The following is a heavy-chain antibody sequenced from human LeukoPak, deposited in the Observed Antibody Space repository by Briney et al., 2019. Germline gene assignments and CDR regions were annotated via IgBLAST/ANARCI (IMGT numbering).Heavy chain of an antibody. D-gene: IGHD5-24*01. V-gene: IGHV3-30*18. CDR2: ISHGGGKE. Sequence: GGSLRLSCAASGFPFHDHDMYWVRQTPGKGLEWVALISHGGGKEHYAESVKGRFTISRDISRNTVYLQMSSLRSDDTAIYYCAKTLDGFWPQFDFWGQGTLLTVSS. CDR3: AKTLDGFWPQFDF. CDR1: GFPFHDHD. J-gene: IGHJ4*02.